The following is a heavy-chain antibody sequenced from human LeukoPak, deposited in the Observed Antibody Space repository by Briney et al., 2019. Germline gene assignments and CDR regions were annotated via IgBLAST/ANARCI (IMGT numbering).Heavy chain of an antibody. Sequence: GSLRLSCAASEFIFSTYTMHWVRQAPGKGLEWVAIISYDGNNKYYADSVKGRFTISRDNSKNTLYLQMNSLRAEDTAVYYCAREYSSGYYRTFDYWGQGTLVTVSS. CDR2: ISYDGNNK. CDR3: AREYSSGYYRTFDY. J-gene: IGHJ4*02. CDR1: EFIFSTYT. D-gene: IGHD3-22*01. V-gene: IGHV3-30-3*01.